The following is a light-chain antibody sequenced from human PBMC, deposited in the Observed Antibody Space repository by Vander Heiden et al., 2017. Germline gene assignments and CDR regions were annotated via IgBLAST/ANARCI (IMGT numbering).Light chain of an antibody. Sequence: QSALTQPPSASGSPGQSVTVSCTGTSSDVGGYKYVSWYQQHPGKAPKLMIYEVTKRPSGVPDRFSGSKSGNTASLTVSGLQAEDGADYYCISYAGSNNLVFGGGTKLTVL. CDR3: ISYAGSNNLV. J-gene: IGLJ2*01. CDR1: SSDVGGYKY. CDR2: EVT. V-gene: IGLV2-8*01.